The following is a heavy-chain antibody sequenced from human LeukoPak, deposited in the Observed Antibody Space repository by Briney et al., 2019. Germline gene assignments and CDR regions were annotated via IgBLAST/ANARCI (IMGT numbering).Heavy chain of an antibody. CDR2: TNSDGSST. Sequence: WGTLSLSCAASAFTVSSYWLLWVRQAQGQGLVWVSRTNSDGSSTSYEDSVKGRFTISRANATNTLYLQMHSLRAEATAVRYCARGNSHAMYVWGQGTTGTVS. CDR1: AFTVSSYW. CDR3: ARGNSHAMYV. J-gene: IGHJ6*02. V-gene: IGHV3-74*01. D-gene: IGHD1-7*01.